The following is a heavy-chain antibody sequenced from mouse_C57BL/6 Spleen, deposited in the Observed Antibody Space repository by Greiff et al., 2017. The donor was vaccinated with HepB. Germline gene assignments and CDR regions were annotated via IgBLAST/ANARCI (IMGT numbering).Heavy chain of an antibody. Sequence: EVQVVESGGGLVQPGGSMKLSCAASGFTFSDAWMDWVRQSPEKGLEWVAEIRNKANNHATYYAESVKGRFTISRDDSKSSVYLQMNSLRAEDTGIYYCTRPANWGFAYWGQGTLVTVSA. J-gene: IGHJ3*01. CDR3: TRPANWGFAY. D-gene: IGHD4-1*01. V-gene: IGHV6-6*01. CDR1: GFTFSDAW. CDR2: IRNKANNHAT.